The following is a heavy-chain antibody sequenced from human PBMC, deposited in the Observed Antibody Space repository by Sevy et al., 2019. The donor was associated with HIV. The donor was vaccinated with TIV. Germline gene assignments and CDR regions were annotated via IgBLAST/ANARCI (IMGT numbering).Heavy chain of an antibody. J-gene: IGHJ6*02. CDR1: GFTFTHAW. CDR3: STDPIIVLLVTDGMDV. V-gene: IGHV3-15*01. D-gene: IGHD2-8*02. Sequence: GGSLRLSCTASGFTFTHAWMSWVRQAPGKGLEWVGRIKSTPDGGTTDYAAPVKGRFTISRDDSKNTLYLRMNSLKTEDTAVYYCSTDPIIVLLVTDGMDVWGQGTTVTVSS. CDR2: IKSTPDGGTT.